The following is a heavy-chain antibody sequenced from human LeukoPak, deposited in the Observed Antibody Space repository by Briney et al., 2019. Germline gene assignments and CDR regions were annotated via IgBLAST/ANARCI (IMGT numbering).Heavy chain of an antibody. Sequence: PSETLSLTCAVSGGSISTSNWWSWVRQPPGKGLEWIGEIYHSGSTNHNPSLKSRVTISVDKSKNQFSLKLSSVTAADTAVYYCARVLVTGTTHYFDYWGQGTLVTVSS. V-gene: IGHV4-4*02. D-gene: IGHD1-20*01. CDR1: GGSISTSNW. CDR3: ARVLVTGTTHYFDY. J-gene: IGHJ4*02. CDR2: IYHSGST.